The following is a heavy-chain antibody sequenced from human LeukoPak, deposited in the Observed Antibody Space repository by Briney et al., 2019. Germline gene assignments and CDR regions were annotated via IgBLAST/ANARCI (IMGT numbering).Heavy chain of an antibody. CDR2: ISSSSFTI. CDR1: GFTFSTYS. Sequence: PGGSLRLSCAASGFTFSTYSMNWVRQAPGKGLERVSYISSSSFTIHYADSVKGRFTISRDNAKSSLYLQMNSLRAEDTAVYYCARDARQQLVERFDYWGQGTLVTVSS. CDR3: ARDARQQLVERFDY. V-gene: IGHV3-48*04. D-gene: IGHD6-13*01. J-gene: IGHJ4*02.